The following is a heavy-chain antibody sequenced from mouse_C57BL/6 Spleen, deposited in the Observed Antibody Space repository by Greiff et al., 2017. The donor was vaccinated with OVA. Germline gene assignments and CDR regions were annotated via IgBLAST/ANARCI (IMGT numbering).Heavy chain of an antibody. V-gene: IGHV5-9-1*02. CDR1: GFTFSSYA. D-gene: IGHD1-1*01. J-gene: IGHJ3*01. CDR3: TRDGSSYSWFAY. CDR2: ISSGGDYI. Sequence: EVKLMESGEGLVKPGGSLKLSCAASGFTFSSYAMSWVRQTPEKRLEWVAYISSGGDYIYYADTVKGRLTISRDNARNTLYLQLSSLKSEDTAMYYCTRDGSSYSWFAYWGQGTLVTVSA.